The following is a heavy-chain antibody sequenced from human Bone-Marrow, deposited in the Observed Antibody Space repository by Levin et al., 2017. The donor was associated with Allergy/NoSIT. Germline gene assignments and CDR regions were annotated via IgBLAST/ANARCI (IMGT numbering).Heavy chain of an antibody. D-gene: IGHD1-20*01. CDR1: GFTFSSFA. J-gene: IGHJ4*02. Sequence: GGSLRLSCAASGFTFSSFAMTWVRQAPGKGLEWVSAISGSGDNTYYADSVKGRFTISRDNSKHTMYLQLNSLRAEDTAVYYCAKGPPFNWNYIDYWGQGTLVTVSS. CDR3: AKGPPFNWNYIDY. CDR2: ISGSGDNT. V-gene: IGHV3-23*01.